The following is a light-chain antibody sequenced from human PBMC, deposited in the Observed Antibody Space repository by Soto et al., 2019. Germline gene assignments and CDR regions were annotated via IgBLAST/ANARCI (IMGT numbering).Light chain of an antibody. Sequence: QSALTQPASVSGSPGQSITISCTGTSSDVGGYNYVSWYQQHPGKAPKLMIYEVSNRPSGVSNRFSGSKSGNTASLTISGRQAEDEADYYSSSYTSSSTEVFGGGTKLTVL. V-gene: IGLV2-14*01. CDR1: SSDVGGYNY. CDR2: EVS. CDR3: SSYTSSSTEV. J-gene: IGLJ2*01.